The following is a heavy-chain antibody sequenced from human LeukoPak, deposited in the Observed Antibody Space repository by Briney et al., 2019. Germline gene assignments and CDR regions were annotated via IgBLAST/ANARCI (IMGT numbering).Heavy chain of an antibody. J-gene: IGHJ4*02. V-gene: IGHV3-11*04. CDR1: GLTFSDYY. D-gene: IGHD3-16*01. CDR2: ISSSGDTM. Sequence: GGSLRLSCAASGLTFSDYYMSWIRQAPGKGLEWVSYISSSGDTMSYADSVKGRFTISRDNAKNSLYLQMNSLRAEDAAVYYCARVRGSYATDYWGQGALVTVSS. CDR3: ARVRGSYATDY.